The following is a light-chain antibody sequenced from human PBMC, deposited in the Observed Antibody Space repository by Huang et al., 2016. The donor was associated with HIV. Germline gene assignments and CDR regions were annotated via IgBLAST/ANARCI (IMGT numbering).Light chain of an antibody. CDR3: QQYNNWPPWT. Sequence: EIVMTQSPATLSVSPGERATLSCRASQSVSSNLALYQQKPAQAPRLLIYGASTRATGIQARFSGRGSGTEFTLTISSLQSEDFAVYYCQQYNNWPPWTFGQGTKLEIK. V-gene: IGKV3-15*01. J-gene: IGKJ2*02. CDR1: QSVSSN. CDR2: GAS.